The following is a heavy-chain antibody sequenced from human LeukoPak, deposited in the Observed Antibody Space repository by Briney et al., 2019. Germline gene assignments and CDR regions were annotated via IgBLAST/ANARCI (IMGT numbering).Heavy chain of an antibody. J-gene: IGHJ4*02. V-gene: IGHV3-9*01. CDR2: ITWNSGSK. CDR1: GFTFDDYA. D-gene: IGHD5-12*01. CDR3: ARPTSSFFDY. Sequence: GGSLRLSCAASGFTFDDYAMYWVRQAPGKGLEWVSSITWNSGSKVYADSVKGRFTISRDNAKNSLYLQMNSLRAEDTAVYYCARPTSSFFDYWGQGTLVTVSS.